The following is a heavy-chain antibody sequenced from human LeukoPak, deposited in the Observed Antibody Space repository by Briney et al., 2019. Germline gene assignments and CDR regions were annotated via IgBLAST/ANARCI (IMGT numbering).Heavy chain of an antibody. CDR1: GGSISSYY. J-gene: IGHJ3*02. CDR3: ARLDRYYDILTVRSHAFDI. CDR2: IYTSGST. Sequence: SETLSLTCTVSGGSISSYYWSWIRQPAGKGLEWIGRIYTSGSTNYNPSLKSRVTMSVDTSKNQFSLKLSSVTAADTAVYYCARLDRYYDILTVRSHAFDIWGQGTMVTVSS. D-gene: IGHD3-9*01. V-gene: IGHV4-4*07.